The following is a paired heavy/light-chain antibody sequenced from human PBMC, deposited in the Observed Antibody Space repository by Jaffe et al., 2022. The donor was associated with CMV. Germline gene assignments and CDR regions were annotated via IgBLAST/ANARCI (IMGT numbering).Light chain of an antibody. CDR1: NSDVGDWNV. CDR2: EVN. J-gene: IGLJ1*01. CDR3: CSRAGSGVLYV. Sequence: HSALTQPASVSGSPGQSITISCAGTNSDVGDWNVVSWYQHHPGKAPKLIIYEVNKRPSGVSNRFSGSKSGNTASLTISGLQAEDEGDYYCCSRAGSGVLYVFGTGTEVTVL. V-gene: IGLV2-23*02.
Heavy chain of an antibody. CDR2: INLRGSP. J-gene: IGHJ4*02. D-gene: IGHD2-8*01. CDR3: VRNGVPSYFDY. V-gene: IGHV4-4*02. CDR1: GYSITNSDW. Sequence: QVQLQESGPGLVEPSGTLSLTCAVSGYSITNSDWWTWVRQPPGKELEWIGEINLRGSPIYNPSLRSRVAISADKPKNQFSLTLTSVTAADTAVYYCVRNGVPSYFDYWSQGTLVTVSS.